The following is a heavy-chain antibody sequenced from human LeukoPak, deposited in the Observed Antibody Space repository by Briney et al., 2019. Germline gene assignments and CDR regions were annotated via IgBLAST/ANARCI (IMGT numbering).Heavy chain of an antibody. CDR2: IYYSGST. Sequence: SETLSLTCTVSGGSISSYYWSWIRQPPGKGLEWIGSIYYSGSTYYNPSLKSRVTISVDTSKNQFSLKLSSVTAADTAVYYCARHCSSTSCYRYVYYYYGMDVWGQGTTVTVSS. D-gene: IGHD2-2*01. CDR3: ARHCSSTSCYRYVYYYYGMDV. J-gene: IGHJ6*02. V-gene: IGHV4-59*05. CDR1: GGSISSYY.